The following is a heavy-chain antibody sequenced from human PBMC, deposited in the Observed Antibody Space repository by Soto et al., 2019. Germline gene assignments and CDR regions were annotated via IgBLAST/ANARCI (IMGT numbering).Heavy chain of an antibody. J-gene: IGHJ4*02. CDR2: ISGSGGST. V-gene: IGHV3-23*01. D-gene: IGHD2-2*01. Sequence: GGSLRLSCAASGFTFSSYAMSWVRQAPGKGLEWVSAISGSGGSTYYADSVKGRFTISRDNSKNTLYLQMNSLRAEDTAVYYCAKALPSYCRSTSCDSFDYWGQGTLVTVSS. CDR3: AKALPSYCRSTSCDSFDY. CDR1: GFTFSSYA.